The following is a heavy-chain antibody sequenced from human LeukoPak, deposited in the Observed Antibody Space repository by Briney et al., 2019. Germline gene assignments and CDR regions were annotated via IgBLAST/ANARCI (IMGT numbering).Heavy chain of an antibody. J-gene: IGHJ4*02. Sequence: KPGESLKISCKGSGYSFTSYWISWVRQMPGQGLEWMGKIDPSDSSTNYSPSFQGHVTISVDNSISTTYLQWSSLKASDSAMYYCASRIAADQNWGQGTLVTVSS. D-gene: IGHD6-13*01. CDR1: GYSFTSYW. CDR3: ASRIAADQN. CDR2: IDPSDSST. V-gene: IGHV5-10-1*01.